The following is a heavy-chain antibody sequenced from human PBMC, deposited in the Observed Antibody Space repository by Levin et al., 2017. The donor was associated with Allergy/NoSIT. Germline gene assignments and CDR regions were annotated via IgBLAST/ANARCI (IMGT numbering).Heavy chain of an antibody. CDR3: ARRIGEFDY. CDR1: GGSFSGYY. D-gene: IGHD2/OR15-2a*01. V-gene: IGHV4-34*01. Sequence: SETLSLTCAVYGGSFSGYYWSWIRQPPGKGLEWIGEINHSGSTNYNPSLKSRVTISVDTSKNQFSLKLSSVTAADTAVYYCARRIGEFDYWGQGTLVTVSS. J-gene: IGHJ4*02. CDR2: INHSGST.